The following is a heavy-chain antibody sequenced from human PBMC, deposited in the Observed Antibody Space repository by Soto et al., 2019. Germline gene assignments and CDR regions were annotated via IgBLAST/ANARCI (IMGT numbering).Heavy chain of an antibody. CDR1: GFTFSSYA. Sequence: HPGGSLRLSCAASGFTFSSYAMSWVRQAPGKGLEWVSAISGSGGSTYYADSVKGRFTISRDNSKNTLYLQMNSLRAEDTAVYYCAKDSQRFLEWLLIGLIDYWGQGTLVTVSS. CDR3: AKDSQRFLEWLLIGLIDY. J-gene: IGHJ4*02. V-gene: IGHV3-23*01. CDR2: ISGSGGST. D-gene: IGHD3-3*01.